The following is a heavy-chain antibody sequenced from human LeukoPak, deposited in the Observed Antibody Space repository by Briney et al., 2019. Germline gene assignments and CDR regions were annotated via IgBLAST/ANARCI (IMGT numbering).Heavy chain of an antibody. D-gene: IGHD4-17*01. CDR3: ASQYGDSTYYSDY. J-gene: IGHJ4*02. Sequence: GGSLRLSCAASGFTFSSYNMNWVRQAPGKGLEWVSSISSSSSYIYYADSVKGRFTISRDNAKNSLYLQMNSLRAEDTAVYYCASQYGDSTYYSDYWGQGTLVTVSS. CDR2: ISSSSSYI. V-gene: IGHV3-21*01. CDR1: GFTFSSYN.